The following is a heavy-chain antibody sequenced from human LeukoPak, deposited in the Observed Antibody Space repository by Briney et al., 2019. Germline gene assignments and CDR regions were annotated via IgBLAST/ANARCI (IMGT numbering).Heavy chain of an antibody. J-gene: IGHJ4*02. CDR3: ARDLLNEGNHLDY. CDR2: IYYSGST. D-gene: IGHD4-23*01. Sequence: SQTLSLTCTVSGASISSGDYYWSWIRQPPGKGLEWIGYIYYSGSTYYNPSLKSRVTISVDTSKNQFSLKLSSVTAADTAVYYCARDLLNEGNHLDYWGQGTLVTVSS. V-gene: IGHV4-30-4*01. CDR1: GASISSGDYY.